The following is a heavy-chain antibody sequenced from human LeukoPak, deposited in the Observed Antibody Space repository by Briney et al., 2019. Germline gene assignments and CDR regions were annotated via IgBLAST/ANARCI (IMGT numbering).Heavy chain of an antibody. D-gene: IGHD6-19*01. V-gene: IGHV4-59*08. CDR1: GGSISSYY. CDR2: IYYSGST. Sequence: SETLSLTCTVSGGSISSYYWSWIRQPPGKGLEWIGYIYYSGSTNYNPSLKSRVTISVDTSKNQFSLKLSSVTAADTAVYYCARSSIAVAGDNWFDPWGQGTLVTVSS. CDR3: ARSSIAVAGDNWFDP. J-gene: IGHJ5*02.